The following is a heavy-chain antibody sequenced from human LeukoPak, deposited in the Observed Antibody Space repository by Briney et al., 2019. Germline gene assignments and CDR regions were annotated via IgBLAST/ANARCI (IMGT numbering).Heavy chain of an antibody. CDR1: GYTFTNYY. Sequence: GASVKVSCKASGYTFTNYYMHWVRQAPGQGLEWMGIINPSGGSTSYAQKFQGRVTMTRDMSTSTVYMELSSLRSEDTAVYYCARDPPRGYYYYSMDVWGKGTTVTVSS. V-gene: IGHV1-46*01. CDR2: INPSGGST. CDR3: ARDPPRGYYYYSMDV. J-gene: IGHJ6*03.